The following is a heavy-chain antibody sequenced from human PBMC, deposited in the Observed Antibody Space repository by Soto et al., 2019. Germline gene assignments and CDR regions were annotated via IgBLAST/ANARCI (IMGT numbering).Heavy chain of an antibody. J-gene: IGHJ6*02. CDR2: IIPIFGTA. V-gene: IGHV1-69*06. Sequence: ASVKVSCKGSGGTFSSYSISWVLQAPGQGLEWMGGIIPIFGTANYAQKFQGRVTITADKSTSTAYMELSSLRSEDTAVYYCASGLEYSSSHHRENYYYGMDVWGQGTTVTVSS. D-gene: IGHD6-6*01. CDR1: GGTFSSYS. CDR3: ASGLEYSSSHHRENYYYGMDV.